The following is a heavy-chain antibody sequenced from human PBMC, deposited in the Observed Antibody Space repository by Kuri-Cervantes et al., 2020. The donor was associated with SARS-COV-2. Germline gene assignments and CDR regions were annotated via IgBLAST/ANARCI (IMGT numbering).Heavy chain of an antibody. D-gene: IGHD2-2*01. CDR1: GFTFTSSA. CDR3: ASDMRYCSSTSCFLFDP. Sequence: SVKVSCKASGFTFTSSAVQWVRQARGQRLEWIGWIVVGSGNTNYSQKFQERVTITRDMSTSTAYMELSSLRSEDTAVYYCASDMRYCSSTSCFLFDPWGQGTLVTVSS. CDR2: IVVGSGNT. J-gene: IGHJ5*02. V-gene: IGHV1-58*01.